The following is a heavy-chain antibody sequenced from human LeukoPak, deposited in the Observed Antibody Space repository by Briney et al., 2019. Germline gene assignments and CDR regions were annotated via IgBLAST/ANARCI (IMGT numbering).Heavy chain of an antibody. J-gene: IGHJ5*02. D-gene: IGHD3-10*01. V-gene: IGHV4-39*07. CDR1: GGSMTNNTFY. Sequence: SETLSLTCTVSGGSMTNNTFYWGWIRQPPGKGLEWIGSIYHTGPTYYNPSLKSRITISVDTSKNQFSLKLSSVTAADTAVYYCARVLIWFGQLQNWFDPWGPGTLVTVSS. CDR2: IYHTGPT. CDR3: ARVLIWFGQLQNWFDP.